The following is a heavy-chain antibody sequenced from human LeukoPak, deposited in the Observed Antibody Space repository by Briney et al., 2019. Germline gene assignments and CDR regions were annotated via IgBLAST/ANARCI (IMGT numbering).Heavy chain of an antibody. V-gene: IGHV3-21*01. Sequence: GGSLRLSCAASGFTFSSYAMSWVRQAPGKGLEWVSSISSSSSYIYYADSVRGRFTISRDNAKNSLYLQMNSLRAEDMAVYYCAREELIHWGQGTLVTVSS. D-gene: IGHD1-7*01. CDR3: AREELIH. J-gene: IGHJ4*02. CDR2: ISSSSSYI. CDR1: GFTFSSYA.